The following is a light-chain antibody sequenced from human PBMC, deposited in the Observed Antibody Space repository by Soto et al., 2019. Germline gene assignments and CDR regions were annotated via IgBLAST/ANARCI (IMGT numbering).Light chain of an antibody. J-gene: IGKJ4*01. V-gene: IGKV3-11*01. CDR1: QSVSSY. Sequence: EIVLTQSPATLSLSPGERAILSCRASQSVSSYLAWYQQKPGQAPRLLIYDASNRATGIPARFSCSGSGTDFTHTISSLEPEDFAVYYCQQRSNWPGLTFGGETKVEIK. CDR3: QQRSNWPGLT. CDR2: DAS.